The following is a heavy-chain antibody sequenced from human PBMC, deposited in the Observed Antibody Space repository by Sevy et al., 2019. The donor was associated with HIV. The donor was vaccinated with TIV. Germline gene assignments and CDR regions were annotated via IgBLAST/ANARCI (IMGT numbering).Heavy chain of an antibody. Sequence: GGSLRLSCTASGFTFGDYAMSWVRQAPGKGLEWVGFIRSKAYGGTTEYAASVKGRFTISRDDSKSIAYLQMNSLKTEETAVYYCTREFDSIVVVPAAIGYYYYGMDVWGQGTTVTVSS. V-gene: IGHV3-49*04. D-gene: IGHD2-2*01. CDR2: IRSKAYGGTT. J-gene: IGHJ6*02. CDR3: TREFDSIVVVPAAIGYYYYGMDV. CDR1: GFTFGDYA.